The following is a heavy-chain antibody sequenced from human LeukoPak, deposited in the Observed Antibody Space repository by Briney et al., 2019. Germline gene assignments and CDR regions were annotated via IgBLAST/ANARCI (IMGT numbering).Heavy chain of an antibody. CDR3: AKGHAVIVPSTRYFDY. J-gene: IGHJ4*02. D-gene: IGHD3-22*01. CDR1: GFTFSSYA. Sequence: GGSLRLSCAVSGFTFSSYAMSWVRQAPGKGLEWVSIIGRDGRNTHHADSVEGRFTISRDNSKSTLFLLVNSLRAEDTAVYYCAKGHAVIVPSTRYFDYWGQGTLVTVSS. V-gene: IGHV3-23*01. CDR2: IGRDGRNT.